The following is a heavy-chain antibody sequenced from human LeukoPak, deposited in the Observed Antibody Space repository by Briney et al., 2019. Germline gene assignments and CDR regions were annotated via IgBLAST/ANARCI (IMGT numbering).Heavy chain of an antibody. D-gene: IGHD5-24*01. CDR1: GYTFTSYY. J-gene: IGHJ4*02. CDR2: INPSGGST. CDR3: ARGARGDGYNSPWAGYDY. V-gene: IGHV1-46*01. Sequence: PGASVKVSCKASGYTFTSYYMHWVRQAPGQGLEWMGIINPSGGSTSYAQKFQGRVTMTRDTSTSTVYMELSSLRSEDTAVYYCARGARGDGYNSPWAGYDYWGQGTLVTVSS.